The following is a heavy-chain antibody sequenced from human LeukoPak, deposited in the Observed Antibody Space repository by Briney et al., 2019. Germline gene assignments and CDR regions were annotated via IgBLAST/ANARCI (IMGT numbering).Heavy chain of an antibody. Sequence: GGSLRLSCTASGFHFSDHWVTRVRQATGKGLEWVATIKGDGSHRSYGDSVRGRITISRDNAKNLLTLEMDSLRVEDTAFYYCVRGSPVWAYWGQGTLVTVSS. CDR1: GFHFSDHW. CDR3: VRGSPVWAY. CDR2: IKGDGSHR. V-gene: IGHV3-7*01. J-gene: IGHJ4*02. D-gene: IGHD1-26*01.